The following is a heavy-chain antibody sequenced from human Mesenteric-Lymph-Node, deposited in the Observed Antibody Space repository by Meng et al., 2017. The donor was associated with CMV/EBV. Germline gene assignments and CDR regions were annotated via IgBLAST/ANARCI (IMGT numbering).Heavy chain of an antibody. CDR1: GGSFSGYY. CDR2: INHSGST. V-gene: IGHV4-34*01. CDR3: ARGSSYDILTGYFDY. J-gene: IGHJ4*02. Sequence: VQLHQWGAVLLKPSETLSVTCAGYGGSFSGYYWNWIRQSPEKGLEWIGEINHSGSTTYNPSFTSRIIISVDTSTNQISLNMSSVTAADTAVYYCARGSSYDILTGYFDYWGQGALVTVSS. D-gene: IGHD3-9*01.